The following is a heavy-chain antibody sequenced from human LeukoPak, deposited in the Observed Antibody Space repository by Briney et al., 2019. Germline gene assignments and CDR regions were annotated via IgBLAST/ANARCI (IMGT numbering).Heavy chain of an antibody. CDR1: GYTFSDYY. V-gene: IGHV3-11*04. CDR3: ERRGYSSRWYDY. J-gene: IGHJ4*02. D-gene: IGHD6-19*01. CDR2: INPSGDTI. Sequence: GGSLRLSCAASGYTFSDYYMSWIRQAPGKGLEWVSYINPSGDTIFYADSMQGRFTISRENAKKSVYLKMTSLRVEEPDIYYCERRGYSSRWYDYWGQGNLVTVSS.